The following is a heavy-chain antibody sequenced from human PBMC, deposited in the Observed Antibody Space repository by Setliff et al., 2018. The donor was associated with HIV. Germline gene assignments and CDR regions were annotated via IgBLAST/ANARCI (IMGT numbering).Heavy chain of an antibody. J-gene: IGHJ6*03. V-gene: IGHV1-69*13. Sequence: ASVKVSCKASGGTFSSYPISWLRQAPGQGLEWMGGIIPIFGTTHYAQKFQGRVTVTADESTSTAYMQLSSLRSDDTAVYYCARGRNYDSSGYGDYYYYMDVWGKGTTVTVSS. CDR2: IIPIFGTT. D-gene: IGHD3-22*01. CDR1: GGTFSSYP. CDR3: ARGRNYDSSGYGDYYYYMDV.